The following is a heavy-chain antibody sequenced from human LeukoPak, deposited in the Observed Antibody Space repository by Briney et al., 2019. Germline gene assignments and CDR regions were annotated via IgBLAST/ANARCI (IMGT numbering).Heavy chain of an antibody. CDR3: TKRVKYGGTWDHFAD. V-gene: IGHV3-23*01. J-gene: IGHJ4*02. CDR2: VNAAGGTT. CDR1: GFTFDNYR. Sequence: GGSLRLSCAASGFTFDNYRMSWVRQAPGKGVEWVSTVNAAGGTTSYAASVKGRFTISSDNSTTTLILQMHSLRVEDTALYYCTKRVKYGGTWDHFADWGQGTLVTVSS. D-gene: IGHD1-26*01.